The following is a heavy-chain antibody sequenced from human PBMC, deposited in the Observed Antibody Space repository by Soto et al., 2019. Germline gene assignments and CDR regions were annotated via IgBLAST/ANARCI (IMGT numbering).Heavy chain of an antibody. CDR1: GGSMSSYY. D-gene: IGHD4-17*01. CDR3: ARHPTVSTGRWFDP. J-gene: IGHJ5*02. CDR2: IYYSGST. Sequence: SETLSLTCTVSGGSMSSYYLSWIRQPPGKGLEWIGYIYYSGSTNYNPSLKRRVTISVDTSKHQFSLRLSSVTAAHTAVYYCARHPTVSTGRWFDPCGQGTLVTV. V-gene: IGHV4-59*01.